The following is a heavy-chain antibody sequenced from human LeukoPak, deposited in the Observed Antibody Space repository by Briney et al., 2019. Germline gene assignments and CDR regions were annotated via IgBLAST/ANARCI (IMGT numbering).Heavy chain of an antibody. J-gene: IGHJ3*02. CDR3: AKDMAVITMIVVVTYAFDI. CDR1: GFTFDDYA. Sequence: GGSLRLSCAASGFTFDDYAMHWVRQAPGKRLEWVSLISGDGGSTYYADSVKGRFTISRDNSKNSLYLQMNSLRTEDTALYYGAKDMAVITMIVVVTYAFDIWGQGTMVTVSS. D-gene: IGHD3-22*01. V-gene: IGHV3-43*02. CDR2: ISGDGGST.